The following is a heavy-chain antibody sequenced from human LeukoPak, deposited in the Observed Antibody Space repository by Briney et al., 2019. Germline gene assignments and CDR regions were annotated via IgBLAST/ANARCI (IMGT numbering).Heavy chain of an antibody. V-gene: IGHV3-9*01. Sequence: PGGSLRLSCEASGFTFGAHAMHWVRQAPGKGLEWVSGIIWNGGRIGYADFVKGRFTISRDNAKNSLYLQMNSLRAEDTALYYCAKGGSSGYYYSMGFDYWGQGTLVTVSS. CDR3: AKGGSSGYYYSMGFDY. J-gene: IGHJ4*02. CDR1: GFTFGAHA. D-gene: IGHD3-22*01. CDR2: IIWNGGRI.